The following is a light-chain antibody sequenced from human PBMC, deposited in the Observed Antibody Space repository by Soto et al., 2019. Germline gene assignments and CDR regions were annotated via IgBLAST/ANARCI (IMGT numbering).Light chain of an antibody. CDR1: QGISSY. J-gene: IGKJ1*01. CDR3: QQYYSYPPWT. Sequence: AIRMTQSPSSFSASTGDRVTITCRASQGISSYLAWYQQKPGKAPKLLIYAASTLQSGVPSRFSGSGSGTDFTLTISCLQSEDFATYYCQQYYSYPPWTFGQGTKAEI. CDR2: AAS. V-gene: IGKV1-8*01.